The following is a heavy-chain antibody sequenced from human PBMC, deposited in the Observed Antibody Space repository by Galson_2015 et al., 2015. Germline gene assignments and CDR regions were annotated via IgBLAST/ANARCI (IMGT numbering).Heavy chain of an antibody. CDR3: ARARGDYYGSGSYYIGYYPYGIHH. J-gene: IGHJ6*02. CDR1: GDSVSSNSAA. D-gene: IGHD3-10*01. V-gene: IGHV6-1*01. Sequence: CAISGDSVSSNSAAWNWIRQSPSRGLEWLGRTYYRSKWYNDYAVSVKSRITINPDTSKNQFSLQLNSVTPEDTAVYYCARARGDYYGSGSYYIGYYPYGIHHWVHGTPVTVSS. CDR2: TYYRSKWYN.